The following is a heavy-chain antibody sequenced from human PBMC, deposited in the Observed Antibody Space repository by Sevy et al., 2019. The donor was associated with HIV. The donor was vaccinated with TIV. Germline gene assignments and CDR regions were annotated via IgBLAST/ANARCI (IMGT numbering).Heavy chain of an antibody. V-gene: IGHV4-59*08. J-gene: IGHJ4*02. CDR2: IYYTGHI. D-gene: IGHD1-26*01. CDR3: AGENAWGRGYS. CDR1: GGSITSLY. Sequence: GSLRLSCTVSGGSITSLYWNWIRQPPGKGLEWIANIYYTGHINYNPSLKSRVTLSLETSKNQFSLRLSSVTAADTAMYYCAGENAWGRGYSWGQGTLVTVSS.